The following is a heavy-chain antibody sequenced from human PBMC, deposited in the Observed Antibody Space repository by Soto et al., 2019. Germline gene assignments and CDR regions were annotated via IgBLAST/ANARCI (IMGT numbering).Heavy chain of an antibody. CDR1: GFSFSSYA. D-gene: IGHD3-3*01. CDR3: AKGVTYYDFWSGYFDY. Sequence: HPGGSLRLSCAGSGFSFSSYAMSWVRQAPGKGLEWVSAISGSGGSTYYADSVKGRFTISRDISRNTVYLQMNSLRAEDTAVYYCAKGVTYYDFWSGYFDYWGPGTWSPSPQ. CDR2: ISGSGGST. J-gene: IGHJ4*02. V-gene: IGHV3-23*01.